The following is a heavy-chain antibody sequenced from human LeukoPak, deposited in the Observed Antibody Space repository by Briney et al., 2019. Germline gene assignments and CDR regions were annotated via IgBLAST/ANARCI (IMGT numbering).Heavy chain of an antibody. CDR2: ISYDGSNK. CDR1: GFTFSSYA. CDR3: AKELSRGDDYGDYDAFDI. J-gene: IGHJ3*02. Sequence: PGGSLRLSCAASGFTFSSYAMHWVRQAPVKVLEWVAVISYDGSNKYYADSVKGRFTISRDNSKSTLYLQMNSLRAEDTAVYYCAKELSRGDDYGDYDAFDIWGQGTMVTVSS. D-gene: IGHD4-17*01. V-gene: IGHV3-30-3*01.